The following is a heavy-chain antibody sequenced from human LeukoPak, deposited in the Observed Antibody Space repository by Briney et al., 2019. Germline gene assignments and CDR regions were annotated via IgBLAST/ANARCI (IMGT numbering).Heavy chain of an antibody. V-gene: IGHV3-30*04. Sequence: GGSLRLSCAASGFTFSSYAMHWVRQAPGKGLEWVAVISYDGSNKYYADSVKGRFTISRDNSKNTLYLQMNSLRAEDTAVYYCAKEGSTVTTFLWYFDLWGRGTLVTVSS. J-gene: IGHJ2*01. CDR1: GFTFSSYA. CDR3: AKEGSTVTTFLWYFDL. D-gene: IGHD4-17*01. CDR2: ISYDGSNK.